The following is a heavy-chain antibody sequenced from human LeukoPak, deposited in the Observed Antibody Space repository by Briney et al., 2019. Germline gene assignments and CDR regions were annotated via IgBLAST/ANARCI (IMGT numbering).Heavy chain of an antibody. CDR3: ARDKNSYSGSRYQTPEKYFQH. D-gene: IGHD1-26*01. CDR1: GGSFSGYY. J-gene: IGHJ1*01. V-gene: IGHV4-34*01. CDR2: INHSGST. Sequence: SETLSLTCAVYGGSFSGYYWSWIRQPPGKGLEWIGEINHSGSTNYNPSLKSRVTISVDTSKNQFSLKLSSVTAADTAVYYCARDKNSYSGSRYQTPEKYFQHWGQGTLVTVSS.